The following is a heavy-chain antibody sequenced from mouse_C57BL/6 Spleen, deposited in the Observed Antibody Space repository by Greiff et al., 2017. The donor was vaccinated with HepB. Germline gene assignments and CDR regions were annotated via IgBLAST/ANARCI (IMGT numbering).Heavy chain of an antibody. CDR3: ARGHGSSYEDAMDY. Sequence: EVQGVESGGGLVQPGGSLKLSCAASGFTFSDYYMYWVRQTPEKRLEWVAYISNGGGSTYYPDTVKGRFTISRDNANNTLYLQMSRLKSEDTAMYYCARGHGSSYEDAMDYWGQGTSVTVSS. D-gene: IGHD1-1*01. J-gene: IGHJ4*01. CDR1: GFTFSDYY. V-gene: IGHV5-12*01. CDR2: ISNGGGST.